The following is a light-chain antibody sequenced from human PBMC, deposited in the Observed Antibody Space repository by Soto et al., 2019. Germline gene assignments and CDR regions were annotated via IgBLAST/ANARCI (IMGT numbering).Light chain of an antibody. CDR1: QSVSSTY. J-gene: IGKJ1*01. Sequence: EIVLTQSPGTLSLSPGERATLSCRASQSVSSTYLAWYQQKPGQAPRLLINGASSRATGIPDRFSGSGSGTDFTLTISRLEPADFAVYYCQQYGSSPRTFGQGTKVEIK. V-gene: IGKV3-20*01. CDR2: GAS. CDR3: QQYGSSPRT.